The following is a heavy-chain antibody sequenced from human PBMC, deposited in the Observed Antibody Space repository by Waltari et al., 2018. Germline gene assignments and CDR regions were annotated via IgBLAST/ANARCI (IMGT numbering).Heavy chain of an antibody. Sequence: QVQLQESGPGLVKPSETLSLTCTVPGGSISSYYWSWIRQPARQGLEWIGRIYTSGSTNYNPSLKSRVTMSVDTSKNQFSLKLSSVTAADTAVYYCARGGTNYSSSSGFDYYYYMDVWGKGTTVTVSS. D-gene: IGHD6-6*01. CDR3: ARGGTNYSSSSGFDYYYYMDV. V-gene: IGHV4-4*07. CDR2: IYTSGST. J-gene: IGHJ6*03. CDR1: GGSISSYY.